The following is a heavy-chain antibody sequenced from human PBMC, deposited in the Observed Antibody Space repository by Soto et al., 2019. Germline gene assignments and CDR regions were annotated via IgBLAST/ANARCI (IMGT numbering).Heavy chain of an antibody. D-gene: IGHD3-22*01. CDR1: GGSISSGGYY. CDR2: IYYSGST. J-gene: IGHJ3*02. Sequence: QVQLQESGPGLVKPSQTLSLTCTVSGGSISSGGYYWSWIRQHPGKGLEWIGYIYYSGSTYYNPSLKSRVTISVDTSKNQCSLKLRSVTAADTAVYYCARDRLSYNRLGYYDSSDIWGQGTMVTVSS. CDR3: ARDRLSYNRLGYYDSSDI. V-gene: IGHV4-31*03.